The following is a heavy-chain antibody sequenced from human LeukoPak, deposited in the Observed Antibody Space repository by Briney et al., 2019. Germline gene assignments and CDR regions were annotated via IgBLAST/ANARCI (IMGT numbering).Heavy chain of an antibody. CDR3: AKTVSGSYSYQGGDY. V-gene: IGHV3-23*01. Sequence: GGSLRLSCAASGFTFSSYAMSWVRQAPGKGLEWVSAISGSGENTNYADSVKGRFTMSRDNSRNMLYLQMNSLRDEDTAKYYCAKTVSGSYSYQGGDYWGQGDPVSVSS. CDR1: GFTFSSYA. D-gene: IGHD3-16*02. J-gene: IGHJ4*02. CDR2: ISGSGENT.